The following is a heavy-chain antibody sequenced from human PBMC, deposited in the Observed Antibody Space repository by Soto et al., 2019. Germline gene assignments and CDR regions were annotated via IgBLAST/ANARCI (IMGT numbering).Heavy chain of an antibody. V-gene: IGHV3-74*01. CDR1: GFTFSSYA. CDR2: INSDGSST. J-gene: IGHJ4*02. D-gene: IGHD5-18*01. CDR3: SHGYYQYFNS. Sequence: PGGSLRLSCAASGFTFSSYAMSWVRQTPGKGLVWVSRINSDGSSTNYADSVKGRFTISRDNAKNTLYLQMNSLKSEDTAVYYCSHGYYQYFNSWGQGTLVTVSS.